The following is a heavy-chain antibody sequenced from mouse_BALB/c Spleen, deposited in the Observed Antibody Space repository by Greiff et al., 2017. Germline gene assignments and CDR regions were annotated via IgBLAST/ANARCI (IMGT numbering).Heavy chain of an antibody. J-gene: IGHJ4*01. CDR1: GYTFTDYN. CDR2: IYPYNGGT. D-gene: IGHD2-14*01. CDR3: AHRYDYAMDY. V-gene: IGHV1S29*02. Sequence: DVQLQESGPELVKPGASVKISCKASGYTFTDYNMHWVKQSHGKSLEWIGYIYPYNGGTGYNQKFKSKATLTVDNSSSTAYMELRSLTSEDSAVYYCAHRYDYAMDYWGQGTSVTVSS.